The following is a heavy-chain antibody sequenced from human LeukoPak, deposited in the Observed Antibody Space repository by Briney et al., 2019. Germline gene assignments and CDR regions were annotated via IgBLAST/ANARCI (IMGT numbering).Heavy chain of an antibody. CDR2: ISKDGGNK. J-gene: IGHJ4*02. Sequence: PGGSLRLSCETSGFTSISYGMHWVRQTPGKGLEWVAVISKDGGNKFYADSLKGRVTISRDDSKNTIYLYMNTLRPEDSGIYYCAKDGGLTGDNYFDHWGLGTLVTVSS. V-gene: IGHV3-30*18. CDR3: AKDGGLTGDNYFDH. CDR1: GFTSISYG. D-gene: IGHD3-9*01.